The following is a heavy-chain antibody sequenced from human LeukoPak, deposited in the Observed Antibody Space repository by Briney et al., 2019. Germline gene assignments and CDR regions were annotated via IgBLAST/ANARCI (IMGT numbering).Heavy chain of an antibody. CDR1: GYTFTSYD. V-gene: IGHV1-8*01. J-gene: IGHJ4*02. CDR3: ARETYYSGLDF. Sequence: ASVKVSCKASGYTFTSYDINWVRQATGQGLEWMGWMNPNSGNTGYAQKFQGRVTMTTDTSTSTAYMELRSLRSDDTAVYYCARETYYSGLDFWGQGTLVTVSS. D-gene: IGHD1-26*01. CDR2: MNPNSGNT.